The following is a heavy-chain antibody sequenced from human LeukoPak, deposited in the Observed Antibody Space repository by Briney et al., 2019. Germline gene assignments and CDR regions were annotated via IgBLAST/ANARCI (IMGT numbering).Heavy chain of an antibody. CDR2: ISIYNGNT. V-gene: IGHV1-18*04. D-gene: IGHD2-21*02. CDR3: ASNPRGDSWTFDY. Sequence: GASVKVSSKASRYTISSYGVNWVRRAPGQGLEWMGWISIYNGNTNYAQILHGRVTMTTDPSTSTVYMQLRSLTSDNPAVYYCASNPRGDSWTFDYWGQGTLVTVSS. J-gene: IGHJ4*02. CDR1: RYTISSYG.